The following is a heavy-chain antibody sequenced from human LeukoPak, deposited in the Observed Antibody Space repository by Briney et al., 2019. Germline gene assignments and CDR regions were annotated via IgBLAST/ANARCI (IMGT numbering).Heavy chain of an antibody. CDR1: GGSISSGGYY. V-gene: IGHV4-61*08. D-gene: IGHD3-22*01. Sequence: PSETLSLTCTVSGGSISSGGYYWSWIRQHPGKGLEWIGYIYYSGSTNYNPSLKSRVTISVDTSKNQFSLKLSSVTAADTAVYYCARLVQVYYYDSSGYQFDYWGQGTLVTVSS. J-gene: IGHJ4*02. CDR3: ARLVQVYYYDSSGYQFDY. CDR2: IYYSGST.